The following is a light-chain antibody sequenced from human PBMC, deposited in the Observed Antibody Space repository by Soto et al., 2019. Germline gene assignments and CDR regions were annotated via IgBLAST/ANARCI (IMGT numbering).Light chain of an antibody. Sequence: EIVLTQSPATLSLSPGERASLSCRASQSVSSYLAWYQQKPGQAPRLLIYDASNRATGIPARFSGIGSGTDFTLTISSLEPEDFAVYYCQRRSSWPLSFGGGTTVEIK. CDR1: QSVSSY. J-gene: IGKJ4*01. CDR3: QRRSSWPLS. V-gene: IGKV3-11*01. CDR2: DAS.